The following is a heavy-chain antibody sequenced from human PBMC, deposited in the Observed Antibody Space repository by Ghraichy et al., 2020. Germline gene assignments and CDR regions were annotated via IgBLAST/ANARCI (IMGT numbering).Heavy chain of an antibody. Sequence: GESLNISCAASGFTFSSYGMHWFRQAPGKGLEWVAVISSGGKTEYYADSVQGRFTISRDNSKNTVFLQMNSLRADDTAVYYCAKEVHSRGYGCYFDDWGQGTLVTVSS. CDR1: GFTFSSYG. V-gene: IGHV3-30*18. J-gene: IGHJ4*02. D-gene: IGHD3-22*01. CDR2: ISSGGKTE. CDR3: AKEVHSRGYGCYFDD.